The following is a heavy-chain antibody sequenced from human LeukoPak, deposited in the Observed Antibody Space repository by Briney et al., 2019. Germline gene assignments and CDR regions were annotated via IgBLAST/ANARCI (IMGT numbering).Heavy chain of an antibody. V-gene: IGHV3-23*01. CDR2: ISGSGGST. Sequence: GGSLRLSCAGSGFTFSSYAVSWVRQAPGKGLEWVSAISGSGGSTYYADSVKGRFTISRDNSKNTLYLQMNSLRAEDTAVYYCAKDRIGTYYDFWSGYYTGVYWGQGTLVTVSS. CDR1: GFTFSSYA. D-gene: IGHD3-3*01. CDR3: AKDRIGTYYDFWSGYYTGVY. J-gene: IGHJ4*02.